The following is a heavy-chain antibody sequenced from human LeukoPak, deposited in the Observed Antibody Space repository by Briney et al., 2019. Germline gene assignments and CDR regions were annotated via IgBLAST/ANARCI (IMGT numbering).Heavy chain of an antibody. CDR3: ARELVVVPAAIQSYYYYYGMDV. CDR2: IWYDGSNK. J-gene: IGHJ6*02. CDR1: GFTFGSYG. Sequence: GRSLRLSCAASGFTFGSYGMHWVRQAPGKGLEWVAVIWYDGSNKYYADSVKGRFTISRDNSKNTLYLQMNSLRAEDTAVYYCARELVVVPAAIQSYYYYYGMDVWGQGTTVTVSS. D-gene: IGHD2-2*02. V-gene: IGHV3-33*01.